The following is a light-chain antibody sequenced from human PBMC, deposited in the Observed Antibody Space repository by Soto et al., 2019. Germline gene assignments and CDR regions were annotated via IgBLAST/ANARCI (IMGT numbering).Light chain of an antibody. J-gene: IGKJ4*01. Sequence: DIQMSQSPSSVSASVGDRVSITCRASQGISNYSAWYQQKPGKVPKLLIYAASTLQSGVPSRFSGSGSGTDFTLTISSLQPEDVATYYCQKYNSAPEITFGGGTKVEIK. CDR1: QGISNY. CDR2: AAS. V-gene: IGKV1-27*01. CDR3: QKYNSAPEIT.